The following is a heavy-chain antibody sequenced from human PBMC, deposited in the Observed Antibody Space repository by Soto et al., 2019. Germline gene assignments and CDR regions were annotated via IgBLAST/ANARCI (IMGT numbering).Heavy chain of an antibody. CDR1: GGSISSGGYY. D-gene: IGHD3-22*01. J-gene: IGHJ5*02. V-gene: IGHV4-31*03. CDR3: ARGCPPPYYYDSSGWGHWFDP. CDR2: IYYSGST. Sequence: SETLSLTCTVSGGSISSGGYYWSWIRQHPGKGLEWIGYIYYSGSTYYNQSLKSRVTISVDTSKNQFSLKLSSVTAADTAVYYCARGCPPPYYYDSSGWGHWFDPWGQGTLVTVSS.